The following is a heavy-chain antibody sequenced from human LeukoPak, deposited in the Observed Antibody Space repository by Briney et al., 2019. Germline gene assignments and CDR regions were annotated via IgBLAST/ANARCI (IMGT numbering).Heavy chain of an antibody. J-gene: IGHJ4*02. Sequence: GGSLRLSCAASGFTFSSYGMHWVRQAPGKGLEWVAFIRYDGSNKYYADSVKGRFTISRDNSKNTLYLQMNSLRAEDTAVYYCAKAGLPLIAAAGHFDYWGQGTLVTVSS. D-gene: IGHD6-13*01. CDR1: GFTFSSYG. V-gene: IGHV3-30*02. CDR3: AKAGLPLIAAAGHFDY. CDR2: IRYDGSNK.